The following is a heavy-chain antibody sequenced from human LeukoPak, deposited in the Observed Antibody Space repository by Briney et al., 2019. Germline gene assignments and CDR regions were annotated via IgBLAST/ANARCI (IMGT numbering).Heavy chain of an antibody. CDR2: IYYSGGT. Sequence: SETLSLTCTVSGGSISSYYWSWIRQPPGKGLEWIGYIYYSGGTNYNPSLKSRVTISVDTSKNQFSLKLSSVTAADTAVYYCARAPGGLTGYNFDYWGQGTLVTVSS. J-gene: IGHJ4*02. V-gene: IGHV4-59*01. CDR1: GGSISSYY. CDR3: ARAPGGLTGYNFDY. D-gene: IGHD3-9*01.